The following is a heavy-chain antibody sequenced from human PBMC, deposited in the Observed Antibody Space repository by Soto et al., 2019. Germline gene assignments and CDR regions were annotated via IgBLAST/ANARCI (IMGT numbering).Heavy chain of an antibody. D-gene: IGHD3-3*01. V-gene: IGHV4-34*01. CDR1: GGSFNGYY. J-gene: IGHJ5*02. CDR3: ATRITVFGLLIPPFDP. Sequence: SETLPRTCAVSGGSFNGYYCNCIRQPVWKGLEWIGEINHTGGPHYNPSLKSRVTMSVDTSKNQFSLRLSSVTAADTAIYYCATRITVFGLLIPPFDPWGQGTQVTVSS. CDR2: INHTGGP.